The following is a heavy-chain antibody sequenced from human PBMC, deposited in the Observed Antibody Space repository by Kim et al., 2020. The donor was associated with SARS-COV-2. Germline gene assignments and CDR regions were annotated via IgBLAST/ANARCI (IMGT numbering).Heavy chain of an antibody. CDR3: AREHSVAAPGNSVAFDI. D-gene: IGHD6-13*01. V-gene: IGHV1-46*01. CDR2: INPSGGST. Sequence: VKVSCKASGYSFTSYYMHWVRQAPGQGLEWMGVINPSGGSTSYAQKFQGRVTMTRDTPTSKVYMELSSLRSEDTAVYYCAREHSVAAPGNSVAFDIWGQGTMVTVSS. J-gene: IGHJ3*02. CDR1: GYSFTSYY.